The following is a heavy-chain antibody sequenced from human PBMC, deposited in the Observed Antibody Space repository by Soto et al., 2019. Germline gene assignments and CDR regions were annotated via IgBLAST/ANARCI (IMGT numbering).Heavy chain of an antibody. D-gene: IGHD1-26*01. CDR2: ISAYNGKT. J-gene: IGHJ4*02. CDR3: ARASGGGVGTTSY. Sequence: QVQLVQSGAEVKKPGASAKVSCKASGYTFSNYGINWMRQVPGQGLEWMGWISAYNGKTNYAQRFQGRVSMTTDTSTNTSYMVLTSLRSDDTAVYYCARASGGGVGTTSYWGQGTLLTVSS. CDR1: GYTFSNYG. V-gene: IGHV1-18*01.